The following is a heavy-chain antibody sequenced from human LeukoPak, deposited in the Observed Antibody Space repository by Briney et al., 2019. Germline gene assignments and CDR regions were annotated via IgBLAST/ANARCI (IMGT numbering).Heavy chain of an antibody. Sequence: GGSLRLSCAASGFTFSSYSMNWVRQAPGKGLEWVSSISSSSSYIYYADSVKGRFTISRDNAKNSLYLLMNSLRAEDTAVYYCARVGLGGWVHYGDPEYWGQGTLVTVSS. V-gene: IGHV3-21*01. D-gene: IGHD4-17*01. CDR1: GFTFSSYS. CDR3: ARVGLGGWVHYGDPEY. J-gene: IGHJ4*02. CDR2: ISSSSSYI.